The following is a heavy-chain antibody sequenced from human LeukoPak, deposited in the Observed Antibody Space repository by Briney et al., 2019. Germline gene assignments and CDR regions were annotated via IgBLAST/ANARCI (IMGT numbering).Heavy chain of an antibody. V-gene: IGHV3-74*01. CDR3: TRAGYSSGFDS. CDR1: GFTFNNYW. J-gene: IGHJ5*01. CDR2: INSDGSST. Sequence: GGSLRLSCAASGFTFNNYWMHWVRQAPGKGLVWVSRINSDGSSTRYADSVKGRFTISRDNAKNTLYLQMNSLIAEDTAVYFCTRAGYSSGFDSWGQGTLVTVSS. D-gene: IGHD6-19*01.